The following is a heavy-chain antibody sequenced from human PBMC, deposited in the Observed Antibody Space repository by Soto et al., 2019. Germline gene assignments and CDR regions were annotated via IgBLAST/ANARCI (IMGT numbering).Heavy chain of an antibody. J-gene: IGHJ4*02. CDR1: GGSISSGGYS. V-gene: IGHV4-30-2*01. CDR2: IYHSGST. CDR3: AAGGGLPRYY. Sequence: QLQLQESGSGLVKPSQTLSLTCAVSGGSISSGGYSWSWIRQPPGKGLEWIGYIYHSGSTYYNPSHKSRVTTAVDRSKNQFSLKLSSVTAADTAVYYCAAGGGLPRYYWGQGTLVTVSS. D-gene: IGHD5-12*01.